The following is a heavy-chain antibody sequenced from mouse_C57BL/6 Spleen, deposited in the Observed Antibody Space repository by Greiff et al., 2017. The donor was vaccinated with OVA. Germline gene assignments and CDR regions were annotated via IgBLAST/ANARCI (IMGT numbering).Heavy chain of an antibody. CDR3: ARSVVDYWYFDV. V-gene: IGHV1-39*01. Sequence: VQLKESGPELVKPGASVKISCKASGYSFTDYNMNWVKQSNGKSLEWIGVLNPNYGTPSYNQKFKGKATLTVDQSSSTAYMQLNSLTSEDSAVYYCARSVVDYWYFDVWGTGTTVTVSS. CDR2: LNPNYGTP. CDR1: GYSFTDYN. D-gene: IGHD1-1*01. J-gene: IGHJ1*03.